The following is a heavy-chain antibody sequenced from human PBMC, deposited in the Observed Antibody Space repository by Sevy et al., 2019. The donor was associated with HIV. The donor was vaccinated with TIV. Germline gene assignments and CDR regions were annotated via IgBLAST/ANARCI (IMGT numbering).Heavy chain of an antibody. D-gene: IGHD3-16*01. V-gene: IGHV1-2*06. J-gene: IGHJ4*02. CDR3: ARVPGRGPHGGDDY. CDR2: INPNSGGT. Sequence: SVKVSCKASGYTFTGYYMHWVRQAPGQGLEWMGRINPNSGGTNYAQQFQGRVTMSRDTSISTAYMELSRLRSDDTAVYFCARVPGRGPHGGDDYWGQGTLVTVSS. CDR1: GYTFTGYY.